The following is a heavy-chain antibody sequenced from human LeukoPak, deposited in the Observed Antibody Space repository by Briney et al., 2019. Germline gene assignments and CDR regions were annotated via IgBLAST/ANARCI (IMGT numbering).Heavy chain of an antibody. D-gene: IGHD2-15*01. Sequence: KPGGSQRLSCAASGFKFSDHYIDWVRQAPGKGLEWIGEINHSGSTNYNPSLKSRVTISVDTSKNQFSLKLSSVTAADTAVYYCARGRGYCSGGSCSHYFDYWGQGTLVTVSS. J-gene: IGHJ4*02. CDR3: ARGRGYCSGGSCSHYFDY. V-gene: IGHV4-34*01. CDR1: GFKFSDHY. CDR2: INHSGST.